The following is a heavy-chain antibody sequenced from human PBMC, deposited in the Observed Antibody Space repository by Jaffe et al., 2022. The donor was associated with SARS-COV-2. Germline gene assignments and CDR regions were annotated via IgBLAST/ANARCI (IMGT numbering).Heavy chain of an antibody. CDR3: ARDRYYDSSGYTGSNYYYYGMDV. Sequence: QVQLQESGPGLVKPSQTLSLTCTVSGGSISSGGYYWSWIRQHPGKGLEWIGYIYYSGSTYYNPSLKSRVTISVDTSKNQFSLKLSSVTAADTAVYYCARDRYYDSSGYTGSNYYYYGMDVWGQGTTVTVSS. CDR2: IYYSGST. V-gene: IGHV4-31*03. CDR1: GGSISSGGYY. J-gene: IGHJ6*02. D-gene: IGHD3-22*01.